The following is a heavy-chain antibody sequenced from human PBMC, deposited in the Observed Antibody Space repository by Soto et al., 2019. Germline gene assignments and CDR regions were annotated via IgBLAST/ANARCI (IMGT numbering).Heavy chain of an antibody. CDR1: GYTFTRYG. Sequence: ASVKVSCKASGYTFTRYGISWVRQAPGQGLEWMGWISGYNGDTKYAQKFQGRVTMTIDTSTTTAYMELRSLTSDDSAVYYCAKNGQPRYYYYGVEDCCQGSRVTVS. CDR3: AKNGQPRYYYYGVED. V-gene: IGHV1-18*01. D-gene: IGHD2-8*01. CDR2: ISGYNGDT. J-gene: IGHJ6*02.